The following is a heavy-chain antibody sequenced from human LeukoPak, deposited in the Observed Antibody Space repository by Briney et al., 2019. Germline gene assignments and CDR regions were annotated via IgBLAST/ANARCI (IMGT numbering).Heavy chain of an antibody. V-gene: IGHV3-33*01. J-gene: IGHJ4*02. CDR1: GFTFSSCG. CDR3: ASRSPALDY. CDR2: IWYDGSNK. D-gene: IGHD2-2*01. Sequence: GGSLRLSCAASGFTFSSCGMHWVRQAPGKGLEWVAVIWYDGSNKYYADSVKGRFTISRDNSKNTLYLQMNSLRADDTAVYYCASRSPALDYWGQGTLVTVSS.